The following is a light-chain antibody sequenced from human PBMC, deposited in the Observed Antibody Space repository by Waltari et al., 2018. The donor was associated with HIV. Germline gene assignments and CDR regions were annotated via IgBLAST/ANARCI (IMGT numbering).Light chain of an antibody. Sequence: DTVLPQSPESRPVSLGGRASLICTSSRTILFSSDNRNYLAWYQQKPRQLPKLLISWASTRESGVPDRFSGSGSGTDFTLTITRLQAEDVALYHCQQYFRIPPTFGGGTKVEIK. CDR1: RTILFSSDNRNY. CDR3: QQYFRIPPT. V-gene: IGKV4-1*01. CDR2: WAS. J-gene: IGKJ4*01.